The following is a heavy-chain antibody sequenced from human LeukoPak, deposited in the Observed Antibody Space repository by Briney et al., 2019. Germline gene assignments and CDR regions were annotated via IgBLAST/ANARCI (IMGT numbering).Heavy chain of an antibody. V-gene: IGHV4-59*08. CDR3: VVTQKWLAFDY. J-gene: IGHJ4*02. Sequence: SETLSLTCAVSGGSISGRYWTWIRQPPGKGLEWIANWRYDGSPNYTPSLESRATISLDTSKNQFSLRLTSVTAADTAVYYCVVTQKWLAFDYWGQGILVTVSS. CDR1: GGSISGRY. CDR2: WRYDGSP. D-gene: IGHD6-19*01.